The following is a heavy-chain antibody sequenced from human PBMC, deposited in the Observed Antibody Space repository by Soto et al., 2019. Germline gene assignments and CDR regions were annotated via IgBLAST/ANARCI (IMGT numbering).Heavy chain of an antibody. CDR1: GFTFSDYA. CDR3: ARDDILVIPGGSYNYGMDV. CDR2: VAYDGRSK. Sequence: QVQLVESGGGVVQPGRSLRLSCAASGFTFSDYAMEWVRQAPGKGLEWVAVVAYDGRSKYYADSVKGRFTISRDNSRTTVYLQMNSLRDEDTAMYYCARDDILVIPGGSYNYGMDVWGHGTTVTVSS. D-gene: IGHD2-2*01. V-gene: IGHV3-30*04. J-gene: IGHJ6*02.